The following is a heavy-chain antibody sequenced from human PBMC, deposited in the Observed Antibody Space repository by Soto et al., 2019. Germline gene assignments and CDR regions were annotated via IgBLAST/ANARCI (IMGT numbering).Heavy chain of an antibody. D-gene: IGHD6-13*01. V-gene: IGHV1-2*04. CDR2: INPNSGGT. Sequence: ASVKVSCKASGYTFTGYYMHWVRQAPGQGLEWMGWINPNSGGTNYAQKFQGWVTMTRDTSTSTAYMELSRLRSDDTAVYYCARDMRPSSSWYYFDYWGQGTLVTVSS. J-gene: IGHJ4*02. CDR1: GYTFTGYY. CDR3: ARDMRPSSSWYYFDY.